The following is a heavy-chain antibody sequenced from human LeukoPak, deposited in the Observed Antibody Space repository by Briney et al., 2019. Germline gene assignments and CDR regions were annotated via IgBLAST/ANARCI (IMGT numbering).Heavy chain of an antibody. Sequence: SQTLSLTCAISGDSVSNNIATWNWVRQSPSRGLEWLGRTYYRSRWGNDYAISVKGRITINPDTSRNQLSLQLNSVTPEDTAVYYCVRDSDDYCWALDFWGQGTPVTVSS. CDR3: VRDSDDYCWALDF. CDR2: TYYRSRWGN. J-gene: IGHJ4*02. V-gene: IGHV6-1*01. CDR1: GDSVSNNIAT. D-gene: IGHD4/OR15-4a*01.